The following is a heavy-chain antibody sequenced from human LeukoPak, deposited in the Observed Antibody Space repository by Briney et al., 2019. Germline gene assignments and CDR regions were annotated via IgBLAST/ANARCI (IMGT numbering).Heavy chain of an antibody. CDR1: GFSLSTSGMC. V-gene: IGHV2-70*11. D-gene: IGHD6-19*01. CDR2: IDWDDDK. CDR3: ARIRGSSGWYVKYYYMDV. J-gene: IGHJ6*03. Sequence: SGPTLVNPTQTLTLTCTFSGFSLSTSGMCVSWIRQPPGKALEWLARIDWDDDKYYSTSLKTRLTISKDTSKNQVVLTMTNMDPVDTATYYCARIRGSSGWYVKYYYMDVWGKGTTVTVSS.